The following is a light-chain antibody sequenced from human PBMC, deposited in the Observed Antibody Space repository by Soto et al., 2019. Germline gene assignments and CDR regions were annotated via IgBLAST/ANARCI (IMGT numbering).Light chain of an antibody. CDR3: QQYGSTSKT. V-gene: IGKV3-20*01. CDR1: QSVTSD. Sequence: EIVMTQSPATLSVSPGERATLSCRASQSVTSDLAWYLQKPGQAPRLLIHGASSRATGIPDRFSGSGSGTDFTLTISRLEPEDFAVYYCQQYGSTSKTFGQGTKVDIK. J-gene: IGKJ1*01. CDR2: GAS.